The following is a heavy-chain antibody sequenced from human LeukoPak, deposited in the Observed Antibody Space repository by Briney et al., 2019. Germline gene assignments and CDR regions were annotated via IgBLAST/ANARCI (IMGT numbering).Heavy chain of an antibody. J-gene: IGHJ6*02. CDR2: INPNSGGT. D-gene: IGHD3-10*01. CDR1: GYTFTSYG. Sequence: ASVKVSCKASGYTFTSYGISWVRQAPGQGLEWVGWINPNSGGTNYAQKFQGWVTMTRDTSISTAYMELSRLRSDDTAVYYCAREGGMVRGANYYYYGMDVWGQGTTVTVSS. V-gene: IGHV1-2*04. CDR3: AREGGMVRGANYYYYGMDV.